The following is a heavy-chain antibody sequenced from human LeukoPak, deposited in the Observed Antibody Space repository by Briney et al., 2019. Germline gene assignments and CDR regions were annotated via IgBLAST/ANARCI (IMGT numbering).Heavy chain of an antibody. CDR1: GFTFSNYA. D-gene: IGHD6-19*01. CDR2: ITWDGGST. J-gene: IGHJ4*02. Sequence: GGSLRLSCAASGFTFSNYAMRWVRQAPGKGLEWVSLITWDGGSTYYADSVKGRFTISRDTSKNTVSLQMNSLRAEDTAVYYCAGDKTTGGWYEFDYWGQGTLVTVSS. CDR3: AGDKTTGGWYEFDY. V-gene: IGHV3-23*01.